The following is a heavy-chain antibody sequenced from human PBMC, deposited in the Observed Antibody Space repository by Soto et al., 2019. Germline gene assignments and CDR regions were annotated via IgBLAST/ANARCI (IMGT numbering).Heavy chain of an antibody. CDR3: AKTTVLMVYSWDYFDY. CDR1: GFTFSSYA. J-gene: IGHJ4*02. CDR2: ISGSGGST. Sequence: SLRLSCAASGFTFSSYAMSWVRQAPGRGLEWVSAISGSGGSTYYADSVKGRFTISRDNSKNTLYLQMNSLRAEDTAVYYCAKTTVLMVYSWDYFDYWGQGTLVTVSS. D-gene: IGHD2-8*01. V-gene: IGHV3-23*01.